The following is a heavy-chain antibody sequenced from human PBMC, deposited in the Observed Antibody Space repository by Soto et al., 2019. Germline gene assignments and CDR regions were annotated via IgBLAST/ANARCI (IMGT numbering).Heavy chain of an antibody. CDR1: GPTFIAYY. J-gene: IGHJ4*02. Sequence: QLVQSGAEVKKPGASVRVSCKTSGPTFIAYYIHWVRQAPGQGLEWMGWIDHKSGGTTYEQKFLGRVTRTRATSINTAYMDLNRLTSDDPSVYYCARVSVDVPEWGQGTLITVSS. CDR2: IDHKSGGT. CDR3: ARVSVDVPE. V-gene: IGHV1-2*02. D-gene: IGHD5-12*01.